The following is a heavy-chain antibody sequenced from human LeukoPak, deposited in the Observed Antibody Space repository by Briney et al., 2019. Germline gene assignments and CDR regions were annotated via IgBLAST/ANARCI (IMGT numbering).Heavy chain of an antibody. CDR2: ISWNSGSV. J-gene: IGHJ4*02. Sequence: GRSLRLSCAASGFTFDDYAMHWVRQAPGKGLEWVSGISWNSGSVGYADSVKGRFTISRDNAKNSLYLQMSSLRAEDTALYYCAKGSGYYYERYHFDYRGQGALVTVSS. CDR3: AKGSGYYYERYHFDY. D-gene: IGHD3-22*01. V-gene: IGHV3-9*01. CDR1: GFTFDDYA.